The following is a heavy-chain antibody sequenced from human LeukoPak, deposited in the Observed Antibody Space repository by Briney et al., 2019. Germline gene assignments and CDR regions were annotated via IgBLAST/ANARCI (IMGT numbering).Heavy chain of an antibody. V-gene: IGHV1-46*01. CDR2: INPSGGST. CDR1: GYTFTGYY. J-gene: IGHJ2*01. Sequence: GASVKVSCKASGYTFTGYYMHWVRQAPGQGLEWMGIINPSGGSTSYAQKFQGRVTMTRDTSTSTVYMELSSLRSEDTAVYYCARGGGYSYGQQRFFSLYFDLWGRGTLVTVSS. D-gene: IGHD5-18*01. CDR3: ARGGGYSYGQQRFFSLYFDL.